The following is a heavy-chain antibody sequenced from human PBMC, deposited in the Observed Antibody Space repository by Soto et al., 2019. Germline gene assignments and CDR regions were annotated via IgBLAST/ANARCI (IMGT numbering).Heavy chain of an antibody. D-gene: IGHD3-22*01. CDR2: IKSKTDGGTT. J-gene: IGHJ4*02. Sequence: EVQLVESGGGLVKPGGSLRLSCAASGFTFSNAWMNWVRQAPGKGLEWVGRIKSKTDGGTTDYAAPVKGRFTISRDDSKNKLYLQMNSLKTEDTAVYYCTTCPSWVYYYDSSGYYCDYWGQGTLVTVSS. V-gene: IGHV3-15*07. CDR3: TTCPSWVYYYDSSGYYCDY. CDR1: GFTFSNAW.